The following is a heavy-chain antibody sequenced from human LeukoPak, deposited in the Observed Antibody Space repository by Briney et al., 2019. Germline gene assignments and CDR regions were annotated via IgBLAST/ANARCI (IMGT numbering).Heavy chain of an antibody. V-gene: IGHV3-23*01. CDR2: ISGSGGST. D-gene: IGHD3-3*01. Sequence: TGGSLRLSCAASGFTFSSYAMSWVRQAPGKGLEWVSAISGSGGSTYYADSVKGRFTISRDNSKNTLYLQMNSLRAEDTAVYYCAKTHLLITIFGVESDYWGQGTLVTVSS. J-gene: IGHJ4*02. CDR3: AKTHLLITIFGVESDY. CDR1: GFTFSSYA.